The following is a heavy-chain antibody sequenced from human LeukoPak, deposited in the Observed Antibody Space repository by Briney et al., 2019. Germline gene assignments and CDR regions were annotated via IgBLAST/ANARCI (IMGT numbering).Heavy chain of an antibody. CDR1: GGSISSHY. D-gene: IGHD6-13*01. V-gene: IGHV4-59*11. J-gene: IGHJ4*02. CDR2: NSGTT. CDR3: ARGVYIAAAQYGY. Sequence: SETLSLTCTVSGGSISSHYWSWIRQPPGKGLEWVGYNSGTTNYNPSLKSRVTISVDTSKNQFSLKLSSVTAADTAVYHCARGVYIAAAQYGYWGQGTLVTVSS.